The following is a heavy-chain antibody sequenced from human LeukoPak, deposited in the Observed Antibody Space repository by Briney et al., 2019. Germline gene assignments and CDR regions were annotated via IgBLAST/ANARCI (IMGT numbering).Heavy chain of an antibody. CDR3: ARLRISES. CDR1: GGSISSSSYY. D-gene: IGHD2/OR15-2a*01. J-gene: IGHJ5*02. Sequence: SETLSLTCTVSGGSISSSSYYWGWIRQPPGKGLEWIGSIYYSGSTYYNPSLKSRVTISVDTSKNQFSLKLSSVTAADTAVYYCARLRISESWGQGTLVTVSS. CDR2: IYYSGST. V-gene: IGHV4-39*01.